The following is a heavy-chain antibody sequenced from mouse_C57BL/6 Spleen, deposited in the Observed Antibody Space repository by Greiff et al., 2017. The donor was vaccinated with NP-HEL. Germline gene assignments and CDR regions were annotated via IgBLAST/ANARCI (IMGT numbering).Heavy chain of an antibody. D-gene: IGHD1-1*01. CDR2: ILPGSGST. CDR1: GYTFTGYW. CDR3: ARTIYYYGSSYGWFAY. V-gene: IGHV1-9*01. J-gene: IGHJ3*01. Sequence: VQLQQSGAELMKPGASVKLSCKATGYTFTGYWIEWVKQRPGHGLEWIGEILPGSGSTNYNEKFKGKATFTADTSSNTAYMQLSSLTTEDSAIYYCARTIYYYGSSYGWFAYRGQGTLVTVSA.